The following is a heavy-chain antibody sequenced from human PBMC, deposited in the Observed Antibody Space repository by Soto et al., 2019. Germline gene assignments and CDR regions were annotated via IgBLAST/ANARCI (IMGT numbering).Heavy chain of an antibody. Sequence: EVRLLESGGGLEQPGGSLRLSCTTSGFTFDNFAMSWVRQAPGRGLEWVSAISGGGGGTYYAASVKGRFIISRDNSKNTVYLQLNGLSTEDTAVYYCAKDVHYASRGVLDFWGQGTLVTVSS. V-gene: IGHV3-23*01. CDR2: ISGGGGGT. J-gene: IGHJ4*02. CDR1: GFTFDNFA. CDR3: AKDVHYASRGVLDF. D-gene: IGHD3-22*01.